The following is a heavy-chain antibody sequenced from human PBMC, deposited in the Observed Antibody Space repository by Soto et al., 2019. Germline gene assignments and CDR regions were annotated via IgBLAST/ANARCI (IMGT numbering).Heavy chain of an antibody. D-gene: IGHD5-12*01. CDR3: TRPGYSNYDSDY. CDR1: GFTLSGSV. J-gene: IGHJ4*02. Sequence: EVQLVESGGGLVHPGGSLKLSCAASGFTLSGSVIYWVRQASGKGLEWVGRIRSRSNGYATAYAASVRGRFTISRDDSKNTAYLQMDSLKTEDTAVYYCTRPGYSNYDSDYWGQGTLVTVSS. V-gene: IGHV3-73*02. CDR2: IRSRSNGYAT.